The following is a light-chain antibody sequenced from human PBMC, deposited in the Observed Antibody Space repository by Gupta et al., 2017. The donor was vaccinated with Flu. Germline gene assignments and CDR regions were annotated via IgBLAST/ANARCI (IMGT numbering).Light chain of an antibody. CDR1: QSLLHNNGNSY. CDR3: MQGLQRAET. V-gene: IGKV2-28*01. Sequence: CRSIQSLLHNNGNSYLDWYLQKPGQSPQLLIYVGSNRASGVPARFSGSGSGTDFTLKISRVEAEDVGVYYCMQGLQRAETFGQGTKVEIK. J-gene: IGKJ1*01. CDR2: VGS.